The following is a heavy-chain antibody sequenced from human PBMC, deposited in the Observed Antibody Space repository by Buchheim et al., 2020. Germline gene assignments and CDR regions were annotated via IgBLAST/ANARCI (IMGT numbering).Heavy chain of an antibody. CDR1: GFTFSSYG. CDR2: IWYDGSNK. CDR3: ARDQGGSGWYGVYYYYYGMDV. D-gene: IGHD6-19*01. Sequence: QVQLVESGGGVVQPGRSLRLSCAAFGFTFSSYGMHWVRQAPGKGLEWVAVIWYDGSNKYYADSVKGRFTISRDNSKNTLYLQMNSLRAEDTAVYYCARDQGGSGWYGVYYYYYGMDVWGQGTT. J-gene: IGHJ6*02. V-gene: IGHV3-33*01.